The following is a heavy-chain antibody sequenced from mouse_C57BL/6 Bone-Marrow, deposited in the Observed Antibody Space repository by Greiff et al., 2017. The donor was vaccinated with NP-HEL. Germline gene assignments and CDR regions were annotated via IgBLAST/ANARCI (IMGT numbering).Heavy chain of an antibody. CDR3: ARERDYGSSYVGYAMDY. D-gene: IGHD1-1*01. Sequence: QVQLKQSGAELVRPGASVKLSCKASGYTFTDYYINWVKQRPGQGLEWIARIYPGSGNTYYNEKFKGKATLTAEKSSSTAYMQLSSLTSEDSAVYFGARERDYGSSYVGYAMDYWGQGTSVTVSS. J-gene: IGHJ4*01. V-gene: IGHV1-76*01. CDR2: IYPGSGNT. CDR1: GYTFTDYY.